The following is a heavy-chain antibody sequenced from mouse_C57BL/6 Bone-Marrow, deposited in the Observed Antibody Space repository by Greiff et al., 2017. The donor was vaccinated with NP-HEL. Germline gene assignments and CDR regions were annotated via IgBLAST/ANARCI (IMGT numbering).Heavy chain of an antibody. Sequence: EVKLMESGGGLVQSGRSLRLSCATSGFTFSDFYMEWVRQAPGKGLEWIAASRNKANDYTTEYSASVKGRFIVSRDTSQSIIYLQMNALRAEDTAIYYCARDEEGMNAMDYWGQGTSVTVSS. CDR3: ARDEEGMNAMDY. CDR1: GFTFSDFY. V-gene: IGHV7-1*01. CDR2: SRNKANDYTT. J-gene: IGHJ4*01.